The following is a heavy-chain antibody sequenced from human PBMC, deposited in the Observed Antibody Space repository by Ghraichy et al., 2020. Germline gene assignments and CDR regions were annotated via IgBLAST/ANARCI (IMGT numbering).Heavy chain of an antibody. CDR3: AREKQQLICDY. CDR1: GFTFSSYW. CDR2: IKQDGSEK. V-gene: IGHV3-7*03. Sequence: GESLNISCAASGFTFSSYWMSWVRQAPGKGLEWVANIKQDGSEKYYVDSVKGRFTISRDNAKNSLYLQMNSLRAEDTAVYYCAREKQQLICDYWGQGTLVTVSS. J-gene: IGHJ4*02. D-gene: IGHD6-13*01.